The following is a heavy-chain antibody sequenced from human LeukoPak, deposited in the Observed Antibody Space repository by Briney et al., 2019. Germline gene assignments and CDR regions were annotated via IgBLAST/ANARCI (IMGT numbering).Heavy chain of an antibody. J-gene: IGHJ3*02. CDR3: ARGRDYYDSSRYEAFDI. CDR2: MNPNSGNT. Sequence: ASVKVSCKASGYTFTSYYINWVRQPTGQGLEWMGWMNPNSGNTGYAQKFQGRVTMTRNTSISTAYMELSSLRSEDTAVYYCARGRDYYDSSRYEAFDIWGQGTMVTVSS. CDR1: GYTFTSYY. D-gene: IGHD3-22*01. V-gene: IGHV1-8*01.